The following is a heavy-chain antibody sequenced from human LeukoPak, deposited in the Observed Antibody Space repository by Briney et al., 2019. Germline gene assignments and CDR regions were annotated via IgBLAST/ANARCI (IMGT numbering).Heavy chain of an antibody. D-gene: IGHD3-10*01. CDR2: IYYSGST. CDR3: ARVPRITMVRGVRYFDL. Sequence: PSQTLSLTCTVSGGSISSGGYYWSWIRQHPGKGLEWIGYIYYSGSTYYNPSLKSRVTISVDTSKNQFSLKLSSVTAADTAVYYCARVPRITMVRGVRYFDLWGRGTLVTVSP. J-gene: IGHJ2*01. V-gene: IGHV4-30-4*08. CDR1: GGSISSGGYY.